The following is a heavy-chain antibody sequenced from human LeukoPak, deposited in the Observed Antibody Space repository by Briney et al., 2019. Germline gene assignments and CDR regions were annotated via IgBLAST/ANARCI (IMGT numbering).Heavy chain of an antibody. CDR1: GYTFATYW. J-gene: IGHJ4*02. V-gene: IGHV5-51*01. CDR3: VRHLSDITSCPNY. Sequence: GESLKISFKGSGYTFATYWIGWVRQMPGKSLELMGSIYPGDARTTYSPSFQGQVTISADKSIRTAYLQWNSLKASDTAIYYCVRHLSDITSCPNYWGPGTLITVAS. D-gene: IGHD2-2*01. CDR2: IYPGDART.